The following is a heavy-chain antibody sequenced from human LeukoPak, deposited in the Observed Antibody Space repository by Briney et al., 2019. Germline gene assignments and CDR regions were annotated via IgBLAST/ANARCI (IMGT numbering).Heavy chain of an antibody. V-gene: IGHV2-70*11. D-gene: IGHD3-22*01. Sequence: SGPALVKPTQTLTLTCTFSGFSLSTSGMCVSWIRKPPGKALEWLARIDWDDDKYYSTSLKTRLTISKDTSKNQVVLTMTNMDPVDTATYYCARMGLYDSSGYFDYWGQGTLVTVSS. J-gene: IGHJ4*02. CDR3: ARMGLYDSSGYFDY. CDR1: GFSLSTSGMC. CDR2: IDWDDDK.